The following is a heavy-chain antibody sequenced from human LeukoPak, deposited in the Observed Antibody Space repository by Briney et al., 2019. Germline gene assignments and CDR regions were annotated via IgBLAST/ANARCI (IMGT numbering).Heavy chain of an antibody. CDR2: IGGGGGDR. V-gene: IGHV3-11*01. Sequence: GGSLRLSCTASGFTFSDYYMSWIRQSPGKGLEWLSHIGGGGGDRNYADSVKSRFTISRDNARNSLYLQMNSLTIEDTAIYYCATDIRAVGDSRYFDYWGQGTLVTVSS. J-gene: IGHJ4*02. CDR3: ATDIRAVGDSRYFDY. CDR1: GFTFSDYY. D-gene: IGHD3-9*01.